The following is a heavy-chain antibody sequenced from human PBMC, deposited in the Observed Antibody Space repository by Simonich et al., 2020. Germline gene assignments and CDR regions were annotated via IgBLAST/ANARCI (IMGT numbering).Heavy chain of an antibody. V-gene: IGHV4-38-2*01. J-gene: IGHJ6*02. CDR1: GYSIISGYY. Sequence: QVQLQESGPGLLKPSETLSLTCAVSGYSIISGYYWGWIRQPPGKGLEWGGSIYHSGSTTYHPSLKSRVTISVDTSKNQFSLKLSSVTAADTAVYYCARVGYSNYYYYGMDVWGQGTTVTVSS. CDR3: ARVGYSNYYYYGMDV. CDR2: IYHSGST. D-gene: IGHD6-13*01.